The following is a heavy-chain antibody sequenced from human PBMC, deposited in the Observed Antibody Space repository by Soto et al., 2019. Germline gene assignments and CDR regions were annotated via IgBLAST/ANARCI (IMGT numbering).Heavy chain of an antibody. V-gene: IGHV4-61*01. D-gene: IGHD5-12*01. CDR1: GDSVTSGSHY. Sequence: SETLSLTCTVSGDSVTSGSHYWSWIRQPPGKVLEYIGYIYYSENTSYHPSLKSRVTISVDTSKNQFFLKLSSVTAAYTALYYFARVPVEMASIGYYYSYGVDVWGQGTMVTVSS. CDR2: IYYSENT. J-gene: IGHJ6*02. CDR3: ARVPVEMASIGYYYSYGVDV.